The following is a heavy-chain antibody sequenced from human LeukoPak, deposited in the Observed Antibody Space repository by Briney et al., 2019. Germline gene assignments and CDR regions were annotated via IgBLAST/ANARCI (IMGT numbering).Heavy chain of an antibody. CDR1: GYSFTGHY. CDR3: ARGGTHYYDSSGYYY. CDR2: INPKSGGT. V-gene: IGHV1-2*02. D-gene: IGHD3-22*01. Sequence: ASVKVSCKASGYSFTGHYMHWVRQAPGQGLEWMGWINPKSGGTNYAQKFQGRVTMTRDTSISTAYMDMSSLRSDDTAVYYCARGGTHYYDSSGYYYWGQGTLVTVSS. J-gene: IGHJ4*02.